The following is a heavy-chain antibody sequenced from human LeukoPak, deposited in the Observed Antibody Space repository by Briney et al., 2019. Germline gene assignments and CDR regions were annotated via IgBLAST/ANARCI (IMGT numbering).Heavy chain of an antibody. D-gene: IGHD3-3*02. Sequence: GASVKVSCKASGYSFTRYAINWVRQAPGQGLEWMGWISTYNGNTNYAQRLQGRVTMTTDTSTSAAYMELRSPRSDDTAVYYCARDKELLAVVAHDAFDIWGQGTMVTVSS. V-gene: IGHV1-18*01. CDR3: ARDKELLAVVAHDAFDI. J-gene: IGHJ3*02. CDR1: GYSFTRYA. CDR2: ISTYNGNT.